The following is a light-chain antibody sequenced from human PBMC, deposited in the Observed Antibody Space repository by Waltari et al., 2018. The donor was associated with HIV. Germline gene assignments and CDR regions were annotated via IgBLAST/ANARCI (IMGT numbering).Light chain of an antibody. CDR1: SSDVGGYNY. V-gene: IGLV2-14*01. Sequence: QSALTQPASVSGSPGQSITISCTGTSSDVGGYNYVSWSQQHPGKAPKLMIYEVSKRPSGVSDRFAGSKSVNTGSLTISGLHAEDEADYYCNSYTSSSTLVFGGGTRLTVL. CDR3: NSYTSSSTLV. CDR2: EVS. J-gene: IGLJ2*01.